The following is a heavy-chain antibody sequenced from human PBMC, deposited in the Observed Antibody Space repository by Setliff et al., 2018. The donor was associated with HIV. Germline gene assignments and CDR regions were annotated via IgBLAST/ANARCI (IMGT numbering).Heavy chain of an antibody. CDR1: GYTFSNYA. CDR2: INAGNGNT. Sequence: ASVKVSCKASGYTFSNYAIHWLRQAPGQRLEWMGWINAGNGNTKNSQKFQGRLTITRDTSASTTYMELSSLRSDDTAVYFCARDQYPAVAPAADAFDVWGQGTAVTVSS. CDR3: ARDQYPAVAPAADAFDV. V-gene: IGHV1-3*01. D-gene: IGHD2-15*01. J-gene: IGHJ3*01.